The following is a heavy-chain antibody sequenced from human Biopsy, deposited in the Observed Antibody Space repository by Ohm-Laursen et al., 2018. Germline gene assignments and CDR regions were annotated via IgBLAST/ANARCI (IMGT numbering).Heavy chain of an antibody. CDR3: ARDRMTDVFGGPTRTDVFDS. CDR2: VNPNSGAT. D-gene: IGHD3-10*01. J-gene: IGHJ4*02. CDR1: GYTFSGYY. V-gene: IGHV1-2*02. Sequence: ASVKVSCKTSGYTFSGYYIHWVRQAPGQGLEWMGGVNPNSGATNSAENFRDRVTLTRDTSISAVYIELRRLKSDDAAVYYCARDRMTDVFGGPTRTDVFDSWGQGTPVTVSS.